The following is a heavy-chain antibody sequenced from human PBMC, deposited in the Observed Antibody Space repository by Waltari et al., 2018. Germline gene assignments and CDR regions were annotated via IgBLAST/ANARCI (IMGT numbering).Heavy chain of an antibody. CDR3: ARGGGGEISGY. CDR1: GFTFSSYW. CDR2: IKSAGSRP. Sequence: EVQLVESGGGLVQPGGSLRLSCAASGFTFSSYWMHWVRQAPGKGLVCVSRIKSAGSRPVYSDSVKGRFTISRANAKNTLYLQMNSLRAEDTAVYYCARGGGGEISGYWGQGTLVTVSS. V-gene: IGHV3-74*01. J-gene: IGHJ4*02. D-gene: IGHD3-16*01.